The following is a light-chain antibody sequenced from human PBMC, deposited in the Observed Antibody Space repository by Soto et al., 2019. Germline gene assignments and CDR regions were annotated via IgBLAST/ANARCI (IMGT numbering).Light chain of an antibody. CDR3: QQRSNWPSLT. V-gene: IGKV3-11*01. CDR1: VSVRTD. Sequence: VMTQSPDTLSLSXGQRATLSCRASVSVRTDLAWYQQKPGQAPRLVIYGASNRATGIPARFSGSGSETDFTLTISSLEPEASAVYYCQQRSNWPSLTFGGGTKVDI. CDR2: GAS. J-gene: IGKJ4*01.